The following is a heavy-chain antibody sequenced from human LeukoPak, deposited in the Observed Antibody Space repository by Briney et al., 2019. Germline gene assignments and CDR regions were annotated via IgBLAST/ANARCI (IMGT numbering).Heavy chain of an antibody. CDR3: ATSRTLDY. CDR1: GFTFSRYE. V-gene: IGHV3-48*03. J-gene: IGHJ4*02. Sequence: QPGGSLRLSCAASGFTFSRYEMNWVRQAPGKELEWVSYITSSGSPIFYADSVKGRFTVSRDNAKNSLYLQMNSLRAEDTAVYYCATSRTLDYWGQGTLVTVSS. CDR2: ITSSGSPI.